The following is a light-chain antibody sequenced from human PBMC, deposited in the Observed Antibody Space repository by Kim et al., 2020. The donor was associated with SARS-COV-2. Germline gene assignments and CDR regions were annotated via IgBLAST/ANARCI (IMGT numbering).Light chain of an antibody. CDR1: NDISKD. V-gene: IGKV1-33*01. J-gene: IGKJ5*01. CDR2: EAP. CDR3: QQFDDFPIT. Sequence: GTIGDKVTITCQASNDISKDVCWYKQKTGKAPKLWIYEAPKLEKGGPSSYSGSGSGTDFTFTISSLQPEDIAPYYCQQFDDFPITFGQGTRLEIK.